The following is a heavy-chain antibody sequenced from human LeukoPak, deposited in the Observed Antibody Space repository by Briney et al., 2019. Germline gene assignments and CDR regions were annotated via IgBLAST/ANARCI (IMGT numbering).Heavy chain of an antibody. CDR3: ARAAEDASFGY. CDR2: IYTSGST. J-gene: IGHJ4*02. CDR1: GGSISSGSYY. D-gene: IGHD3-16*01. Sequence: SKTVSLTCTVAGGSISSGSYYWSWFRHPAGKGLEWSGRIYTSGSTNYNPSLKSRVTILVDTLENQFSLNLCSVTAVDTAVSDRARAAEDASFGYWGRGTLVTVSS. V-gene: IGHV4-61*02.